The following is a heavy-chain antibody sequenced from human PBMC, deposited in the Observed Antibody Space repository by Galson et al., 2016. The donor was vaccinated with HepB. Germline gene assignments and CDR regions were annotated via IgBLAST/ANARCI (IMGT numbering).Heavy chain of an antibody. CDR1: GSTFDDFA. J-gene: IGHJ6*02. V-gene: IGHV3-9*01. Sequence: SLRLSCAASGSTFDDFAMHWVRQASGKGLEWVSGISWNSGTIGYADSVKGRFTISRDNAKNYLYLQMNSLRAEDTALYYCAKDITHYFYGSGSRPFYGMDVWGQGTTVTVSS. CDR3: AKDITHYFYGSGSRPFYGMDV. CDR2: ISWNSGTI. D-gene: IGHD3-10*01.